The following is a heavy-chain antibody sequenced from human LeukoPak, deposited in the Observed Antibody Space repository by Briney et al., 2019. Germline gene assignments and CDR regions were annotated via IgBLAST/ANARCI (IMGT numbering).Heavy chain of an antibody. CDR3: ASLYMITFGGVDY. Sequence: SETLSLTCTVSGGSISSGDYYWSWIRQPPGKGLEWIGYIYYSGSTYYNPSLKSRVTISVDKSKNQFSLKLSSVTAADTAVYYCASLYMITFGGVDYWGQGTLVTVSS. D-gene: IGHD3-16*01. CDR1: GGSISSGDYY. CDR2: IYYSGST. J-gene: IGHJ4*02. V-gene: IGHV4-30-4*01.